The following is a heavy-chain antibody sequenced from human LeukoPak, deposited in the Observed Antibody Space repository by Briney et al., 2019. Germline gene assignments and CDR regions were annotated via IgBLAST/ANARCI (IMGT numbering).Heavy chain of an antibody. CDR1: RYTFTSYG. J-gene: IGHJ6*02. D-gene: IGHD2-2*01. Sequence: ASVKVSYKASRYTFTSYGISWVRQAPGQGLEWVGWISAYNGNTNYAQKLQGRVTMTTDTSTSTAYMELRSLRSDDTAVYYCARSILVVPVASHYNYGVDVWGQGTTVTVSS. CDR3: ARSILVVPVASHYNYGVDV. CDR2: ISAYNGNT. V-gene: IGHV1-18*01.